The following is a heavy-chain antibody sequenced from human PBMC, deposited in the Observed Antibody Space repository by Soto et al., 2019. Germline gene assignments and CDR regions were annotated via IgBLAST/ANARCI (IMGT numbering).Heavy chain of an antibody. CDR2: IYQSGVT. CDR1: GDSYSISTYS. V-gene: IGHV4-30-2*01. D-gene: IGHD6-19*01. CDR3: AGMPYTSGLRFDP. J-gene: IGHJ5*02. Sequence: SETLSLTCNMSGDSYSISTYSWSWIRQPPGKALQWIGFIYQSGVTSYNPSLASRVSISPDRSNNQCSLKLKSVTAADTAVYFCAGMPYTSGLRFDPWGPGTLVTVSS.